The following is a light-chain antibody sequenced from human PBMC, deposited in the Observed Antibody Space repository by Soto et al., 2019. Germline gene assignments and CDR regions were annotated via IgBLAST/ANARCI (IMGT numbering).Light chain of an antibody. Sequence: EIVVTQSPATLSLSPGERATLSCRASQSVNYYLAWYQQKPGKAPRLLIYDTSNRATGIPARFSGSGSGTDFTLTISRLEPEDFAVYYCQKRGDWPTFGGDTKVEI. CDR2: DTS. V-gene: IGKV3-11*01. CDR3: QKRGDWPT. J-gene: IGKJ4*01. CDR1: QSVNYY.